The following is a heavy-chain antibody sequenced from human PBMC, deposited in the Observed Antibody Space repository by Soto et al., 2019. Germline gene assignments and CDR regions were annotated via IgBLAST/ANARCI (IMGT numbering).Heavy chain of an antibody. CDR3: ARVGQGAWYFDL. CDR1: GFSFSSYW. CDR2: IKTDGSII. J-gene: IGHJ2*01. D-gene: IGHD1-26*01. V-gene: IGHV3-74*01. Sequence: EVQLVESGGGLVQPGGSLRLSCAASGFSFSSYWMHWVSQAPGKGLVWVSRIKTDGSIITYADSVKGRVTISRDNAKNTLYLQMTTLSAEDSAVYSCARVGQGAWYFDLWGRGTLVTVSS.